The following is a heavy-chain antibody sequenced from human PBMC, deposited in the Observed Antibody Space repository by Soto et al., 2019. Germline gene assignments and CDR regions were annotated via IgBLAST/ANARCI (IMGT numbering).Heavy chain of an antibody. CDR1: EFTFSNYW. CDR2: INSDGSGT. V-gene: IGHV3-74*01. J-gene: IGHJ4*02. CDR3: ARDVQLQSFDY. D-gene: IGHD1-1*01. Sequence: EAQLVQSGGGLVQPGGSLRLSCVASEFTFSNYWMHWVRQAPGKGLVWVSRINSDGSGTSYADSVKGRFTISRDNAKNTVYLHMNSLRAEDTDVYYCARDVQLQSFDYWGQGTLVTVSS.